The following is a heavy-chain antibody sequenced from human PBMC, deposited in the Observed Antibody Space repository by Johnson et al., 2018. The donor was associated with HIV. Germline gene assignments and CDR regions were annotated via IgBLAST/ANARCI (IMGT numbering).Heavy chain of an antibody. V-gene: IGHV3-11*01. J-gene: IGHJ3*02. CDR1: GFTFSDYY. CDR2: ISSSGSTI. CDR3: ARELSVGASDAFDI. Sequence: QVQLVESGGGLVKPGGSLRLSCVASGFTFSDYYMTWVRQAPGKGLEWVSYISSSGSTIYYAYSVKGRFTISRDNAKNSLYLQMNSLRAEDTALYYCARELSVGASDAFDIWGQGTMVTVSS. D-gene: IGHD1-26*01.